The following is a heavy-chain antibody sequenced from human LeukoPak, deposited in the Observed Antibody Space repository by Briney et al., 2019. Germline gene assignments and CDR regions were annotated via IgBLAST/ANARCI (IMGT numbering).Heavy chain of an antibody. J-gene: IGHJ6*03. D-gene: IGHD3-16*01. CDR1: GGSISTNY. CDR2: IYYSGST. Sequence: SETLSLTCTVSGGSISTNYWTWIRQPPGEGLEFIGNIYYSGSTNYNPSLKSRVTISVDTSKNQFSLKLTSVTAADTGVYYCAGSQGEYYFIDVWGKGTTVTVSS. CDR3: AGSQGEYYFIDV. V-gene: IGHV4-59*01.